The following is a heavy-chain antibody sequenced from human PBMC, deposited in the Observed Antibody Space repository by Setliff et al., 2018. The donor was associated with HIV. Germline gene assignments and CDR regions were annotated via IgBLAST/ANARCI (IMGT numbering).Heavy chain of an antibody. CDR3: AKVPSY. J-gene: IGHJ4*02. CDR1: GFTFSRNV. CDR2: ISESGANT. Sequence: GESLRLSCVASGFTFSRNVINWVRQAPGKGLEWVSGISESGANTYYADSVKGRFTISRDNSKNTLYLQMDSLRAEDTAVHYCAKVPSYWGQGTLVTVSS. V-gene: IGHV3-23*01.